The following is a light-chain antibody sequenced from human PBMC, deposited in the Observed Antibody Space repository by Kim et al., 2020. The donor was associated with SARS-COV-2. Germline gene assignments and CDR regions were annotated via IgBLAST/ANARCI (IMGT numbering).Light chain of an antibody. CDR1: SPNIGINY. Sequence: ELTQPPSASGTPGQRVTISCSGSSPNIGINYVYWYQQLPGAAPKLVIHSNNQRPSGVPDRFSGSKSGTSASLAISGLQSEDEADYYCAAWDDSLSGAVFGGGTHLTVL. CDR3: AAWDDSLSGAV. V-gene: IGLV1-47*02. J-gene: IGLJ3*02. CDR2: SNN.